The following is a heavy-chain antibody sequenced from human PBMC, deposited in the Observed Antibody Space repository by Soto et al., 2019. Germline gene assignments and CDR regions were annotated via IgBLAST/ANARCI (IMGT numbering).Heavy chain of an antibody. V-gene: IGHV4-59*11. J-gene: IGHJ4*02. CDR2: IYYSGFT. CDR1: GGSISSHY. Sequence: LSLTCTVSGGSISSHYWSWIRQPPGKGLEWIGYIYYSGFTDYNPSLKSRVTISEDTSKNQFSLRLTSVTAADTAVYYCARDQNSSGYLDYWGQGILVTVSS. CDR3: ARDQNSSGYLDY. D-gene: IGHD3-22*01.